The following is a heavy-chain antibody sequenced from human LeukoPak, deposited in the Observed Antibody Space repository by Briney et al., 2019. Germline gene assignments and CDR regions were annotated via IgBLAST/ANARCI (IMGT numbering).Heavy chain of an antibody. J-gene: IGHJ4*02. CDR1: GYTFTSYA. D-gene: IGHD6-19*01. CDR2: INAGNGNT. Sequence: ASVKVSCKASGYTFTSYAMHWVRQAPGQRLEWMGWINAGNGNTKYSQKFQGRVTITRDTSASTAYMELSSLRSEDTAVYYCARDRVGIPVAGLFDSWGQGTLVTVSS. V-gene: IGHV1-3*01. CDR3: ARDRVGIPVAGLFDS.